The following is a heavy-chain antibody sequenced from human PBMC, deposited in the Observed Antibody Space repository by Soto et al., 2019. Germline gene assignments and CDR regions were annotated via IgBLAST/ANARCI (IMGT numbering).Heavy chain of an antibody. CDR2: ISAYNGNT. CDR1: GYTFTSYG. V-gene: IGHV1-18*01. Sequence: ASVKVSCKASGYTFTSYGISWVRQAPGQGLEWMGWISAYNGNTNYAQKLQGRVTMTTDTSTSTAYMGLRSLRSDDTAVYYCARRDIVVVPDYYGMDVWGQGTTVTVSS. D-gene: IGHD2-2*01. CDR3: ARRDIVVVPDYYGMDV. J-gene: IGHJ6*02.